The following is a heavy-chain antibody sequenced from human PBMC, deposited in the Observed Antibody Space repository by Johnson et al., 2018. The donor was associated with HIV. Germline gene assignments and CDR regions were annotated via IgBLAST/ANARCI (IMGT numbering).Heavy chain of an antibody. J-gene: IGHJ3*02. CDR1: GFTFSSYA. CDR2: ISYDGSNK. V-gene: IGHV3-30*09. Sequence: QVQLVESGGGVVQPGRSLRLSCAASGFTFSSYAMHWVRQAPGKGLEWVAVISYDGSNKYYADSVKGRFAISRDNSKKTLYLKMNSLRAEDTAVYFCARQTLRAFDIWCQGTMVTVSS. CDR3: ARQTLRAFDI.